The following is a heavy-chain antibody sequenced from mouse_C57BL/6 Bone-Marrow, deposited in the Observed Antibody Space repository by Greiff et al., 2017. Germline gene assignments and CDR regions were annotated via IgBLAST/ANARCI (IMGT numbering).Heavy chain of an antibody. CDR2: INPYNGGT. CDR3: ARRSPYYFDY. Sequence: EVKLMESGPVLVKPGASVKMSCKASGYTFTDYYMNWVKQSHGKSLECIGVINPYNGGTSYNQKFKGKATLTVDKSSSTAYMALNSLTSEDSAVYYCARRSPYYFDYWGQGTTLTVSS. CDR1: GYTFTDYY. V-gene: IGHV1-19*01. J-gene: IGHJ2*01.